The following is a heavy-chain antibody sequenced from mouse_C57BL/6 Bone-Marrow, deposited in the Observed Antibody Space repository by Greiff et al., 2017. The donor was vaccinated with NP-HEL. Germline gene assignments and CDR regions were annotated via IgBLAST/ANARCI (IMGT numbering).Heavy chain of an antibody. V-gene: IGHV1-19*01. Sequence: EVQLQQSGPVLVKPGASVKMSCKASGYTFTDYYMNWVKQSHGKSLEWIGVINPYNGGTSYKQKFKGKATLNVDKSSSTAYMELNSLTSEDSSVYYCARRIITTVVAHFDYWGQGTTLTVSS. CDR2: INPYNGGT. CDR3: ARRIITTVVAHFDY. CDR1: GYTFTDYY. J-gene: IGHJ2*01. D-gene: IGHD1-1*01.